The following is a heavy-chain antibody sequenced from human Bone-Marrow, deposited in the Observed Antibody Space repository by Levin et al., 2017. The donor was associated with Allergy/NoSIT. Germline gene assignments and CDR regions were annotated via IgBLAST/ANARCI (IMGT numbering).Heavy chain of an antibody. CDR1: GGSIRSGGYY. CDR3: ARIPDTTSEFDY. CDR2: IYDSGST. Sequence: SQTLSLTCTVSGGSIRSGGYYWSWIRQHPGKGLEWIGYIYDSGSTSFNPSLESRVAISVDTSKNQFYLKLTSLTAADTAVYYCARIPDTTSEFDYWGQGTLVTVSS. V-gene: IGHV4-31*03. D-gene: IGHD5-18*01. J-gene: IGHJ4*02.